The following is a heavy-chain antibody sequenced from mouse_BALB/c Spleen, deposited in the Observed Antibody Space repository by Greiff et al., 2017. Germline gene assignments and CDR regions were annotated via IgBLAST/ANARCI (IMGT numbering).Heavy chain of an antibody. CDR1: GFSLTSYG. CDR3: ARGTMITTFAMDY. Sequence: VKLVESGPGLVQPSQSLSITCTVSGFSLTSYGVHWVRQSPGKGLEWLGVIWSGGSTDYNAAFISRLSISKDNSKSQVFFKMNSLQANDTAIYYCARGTMITTFAMDYWGQGTSVTVSS. D-gene: IGHD2-4*01. J-gene: IGHJ4*01. V-gene: IGHV2-2*02. CDR2: IWSGGST.